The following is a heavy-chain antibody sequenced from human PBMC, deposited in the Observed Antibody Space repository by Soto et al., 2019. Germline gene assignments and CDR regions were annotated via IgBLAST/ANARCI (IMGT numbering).Heavy chain of an antibody. J-gene: IGHJ4*02. CDR2: IIPIFGTA. V-gene: IGHV1-69*06. CDR3: ASGNYYDSSGYYYRDY. CDR1: GGTFSSYA. D-gene: IGHD3-22*01. Sequence: SVKVSCKASGGTFSSYAISWVRQAPGQGLEWMGGIIPIFGTANYAQKFQGRVTITADKSTSTAYMELSSLRSEDTAVYYCASGNYYDSSGYYYRDYWGQGTLVTVSS.